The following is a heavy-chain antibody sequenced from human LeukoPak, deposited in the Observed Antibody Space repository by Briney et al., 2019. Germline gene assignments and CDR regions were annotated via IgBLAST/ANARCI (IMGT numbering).Heavy chain of an antibody. CDR2: IYYSGCT. Sequence: SETLSLTCIVSGGSISSISYYWSWIRQHPGKGLEWIGYIYYSGCTNYNPSLKSRVTISVDTSKNQFSLKLSSVTAADTAVYYCARLSSIAVAGFGWYFDLWGRGTLVTVSS. CDR1: GGSISSISYY. D-gene: IGHD6-19*01. V-gene: IGHV4-61*05. CDR3: ARLSSIAVAGFGWYFDL. J-gene: IGHJ2*01.